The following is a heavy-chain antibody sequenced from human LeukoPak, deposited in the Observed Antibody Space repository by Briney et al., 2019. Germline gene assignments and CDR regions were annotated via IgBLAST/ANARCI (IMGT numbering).Heavy chain of an antibody. D-gene: IGHD6-13*01. CDR3: ARAPDVIIAAPLDP. Sequence: ASVKVSCKASGYTFTSYAMNWVRQAPGQGLQWMGWINSNTGNPTYAQGLTGRFVFSLDTSVSTAYLQISSLKAEDTAVYYCARAPDVIIAAPLDPWGQGTLVTVSS. J-gene: IGHJ5*02. V-gene: IGHV7-4-1*02. CDR2: INSNTGNP. CDR1: GYTFTSYA.